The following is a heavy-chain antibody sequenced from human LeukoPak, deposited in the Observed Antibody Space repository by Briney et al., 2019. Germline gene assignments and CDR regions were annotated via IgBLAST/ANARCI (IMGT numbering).Heavy chain of an antibody. J-gene: IGHJ4*02. CDR1: GFTFSSYG. CDR3: ARDVLEDSSGWCFGLY. Sequence: GGSLRLSCAASGFTFSSYGMHWVRQAPGKGLEWVAVIWYDGSNKYYADSVKGRFTISRDNSKNTLYLQMNSLRAEDTAVYYCARDVLEDSSGWCFGLYWGQGTLVTVSS. V-gene: IGHV3-33*01. CDR2: IWYDGSNK. D-gene: IGHD6-19*01.